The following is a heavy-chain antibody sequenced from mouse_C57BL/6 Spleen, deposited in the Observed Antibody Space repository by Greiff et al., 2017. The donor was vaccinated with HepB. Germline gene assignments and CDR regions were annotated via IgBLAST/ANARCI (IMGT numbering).Heavy chain of an antibody. CDR1: GYTFTSYT. CDR3: ARSEYFDY. J-gene: IGHJ2*01. Sequence: VKLQESGAELARPGASVKMSCKASGYTFTSYTMHWVKQRPGQGLEWIGYINPSSGYTKYTQKFKDKATLTADKSSSTAYMQLSSLTSEDSAVYYCARSEYFDYWGQGATLTVSS. CDR2: INPSSGYT. V-gene: IGHV1-4*01.